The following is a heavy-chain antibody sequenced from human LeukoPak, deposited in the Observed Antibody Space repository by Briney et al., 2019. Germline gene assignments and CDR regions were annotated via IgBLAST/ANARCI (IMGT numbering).Heavy chain of an antibody. V-gene: IGHV3-33*06. CDR3: AKDERDEYFQH. CDR1: GFTFSSYG. Sequence: GRSLRLSCAASGFTFSSYGMHWVRQAPGKGLEWVAVIWYDGSNKYYADSVKGRFTISRDNSKNTLYLQMNSLRAEDAAVYYCAKDERDEYFQHWGQGTLVTVSS. J-gene: IGHJ1*01. D-gene: IGHD5-24*01. CDR2: IWYDGSNK.